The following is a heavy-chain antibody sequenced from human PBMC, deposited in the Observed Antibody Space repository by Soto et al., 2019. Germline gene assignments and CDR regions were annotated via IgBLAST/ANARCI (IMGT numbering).Heavy chain of an antibody. Sequence: SETLSLTCTVSGGSISSSSYYWGWIRQPPGKGLEWIGSIYYTGSTNYNPSLKSRVTISVDTSKNQFSLKLSAVTAADTAVYYCARHYGGYFDYWGQGTLVTVSS. CDR3: ARHYGGYFDY. CDR2: IYYTGST. J-gene: IGHJ4*02. V-gene: IGHV4-39*01. D-gene: IGHD2-15*01. CDR1: GGSISSSSYY.